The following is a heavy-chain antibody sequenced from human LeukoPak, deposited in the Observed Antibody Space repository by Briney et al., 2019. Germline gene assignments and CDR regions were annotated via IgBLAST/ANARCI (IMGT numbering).Heavy chain of an antibody. CDR1: GXXXXXHX. Sequence: XGXXXXXHXWSWIRQTPGKGLXWIGEINYSGATTYISPLMXRVTISRESSKNQFSLNLKFVTAADMGVYYCGXXXXXXXXXXXXXXXXXXXWG. V-gene: IGHV4-34*01. CDR3: GXXXXXXXXXXXXXXXXXXX. J-gene: IGHJ6*02. CDR2: INYSGAT.